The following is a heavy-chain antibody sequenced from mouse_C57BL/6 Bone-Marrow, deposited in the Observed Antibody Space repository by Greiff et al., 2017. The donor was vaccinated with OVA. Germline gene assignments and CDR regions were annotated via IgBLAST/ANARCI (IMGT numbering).Heavy chain of an antibody. V-gene: IGHV1-26*01. CDR2: INPNNGGT. Sequence: EVQLQQSGPELVKPGASVKISCKASGYTFTDYYMNWVKQSHGKSLEWIGDINPNNGGTSYNQKFKGKATLTVDKSSSPAYMELRSLTSEDSAVYYCARGYYYGRGYERGFFDYWGQGTAPTVSS. D-gene: IGHD1-1*01. J-gene: IGHJ2*01. CDR3: ARGYYYGRGYERGFFDY. CDR1: GYTFTDYY.